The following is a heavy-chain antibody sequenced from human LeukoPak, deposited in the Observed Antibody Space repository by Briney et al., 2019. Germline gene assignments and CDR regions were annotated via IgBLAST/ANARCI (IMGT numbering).Heavy chain of an antibody. CDR3: AREGGIAAAGTRAFDI. V-gene: IGHV1-2*02. J-gene: IGHJ3*02. CDR2: INPNSGGT. D-gene: IGHD6-13*01. CDR1: GYTFTGYY. Sequence: ASVKVSCKASGYTFTGYYMHWVRQAPGQGFEWMGWINPNSGGTNYAQKFQGRVTMTRDTSISTAYMELSRLRSDDTAVYYCAREGGIAAAGTRAFDIWGQGTMVTVSS.